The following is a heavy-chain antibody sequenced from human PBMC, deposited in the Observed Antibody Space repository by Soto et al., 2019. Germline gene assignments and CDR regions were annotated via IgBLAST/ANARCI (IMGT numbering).Heavy chain of an antibody. J-gene: IGHJ6*02. Sequence: SETLSLTCTVSGGSSSGYIWSWIRQSPGKGPEWVGYVYYSGSTNYNPSLKSRVTISSDTSKNHFSLKLTSVTSADTAVYYCARGAAAAGTGLTDTSSTDMDTRAPGNTLTIS. CDR1: GGSSSGYI. D-gene: IGHD6-13*01. CDR2: VYYSGST. CDR3: ARGAAAAGTGLTDTSSTDMDT. V-gene: IGHV4-59*01.